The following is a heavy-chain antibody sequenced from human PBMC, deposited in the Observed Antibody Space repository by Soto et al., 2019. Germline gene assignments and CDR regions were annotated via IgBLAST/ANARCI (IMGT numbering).Heavy chain of an antibody. Sequence: SETLSLTCAVYGGSFSGYYWSWIRQPPGKGLEWIGEINHSGSTNYNPSLKSRVTISVDTSKNQFSLKLSSVTAADTAVYYCARFPVWLYYYYGMDVWGQGTTVTVSS. V-gene: IGHV4-34*01. J-gene: IGHJ6*02. CDR3: ARFPVWLYYYYGMDV. D-gene: IGHD5-12*01. CDR2: INHSGST. CDR1: GGSFSGYY.